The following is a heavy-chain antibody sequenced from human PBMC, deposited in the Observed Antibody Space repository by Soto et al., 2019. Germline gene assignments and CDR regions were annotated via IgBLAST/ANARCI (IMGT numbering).Heavy chain of an antibody. J-gene: IGHJ3*02. CDR3: ARAGYSSGWHAFDI. V-gene: IGHV1-58*01. D-gene: IGHD6-19*01. Sequence: SVKGSCKASGFTFTSAAGRWVRQARGQGLEWMGWIVVGSGNTNYAQKLQGRVTMTTDTSTSTAYMELRSLRSDDTAVYYCARAGYSSGWHAFDIWGQGTMVTVSS. CDR1: GFTFTSAA. CDR2: IVVGSGNT.